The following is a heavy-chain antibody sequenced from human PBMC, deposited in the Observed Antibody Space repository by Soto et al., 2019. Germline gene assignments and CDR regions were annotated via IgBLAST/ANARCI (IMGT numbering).Heavy chain of an antibody. CDR3: ARRRQWELDY. V-gene: IGHV5-10-1*01. CDR1: GYSFSSYW. J-gene: IGHJ4*02. Sequence: PGESLKISCKGSGYSFSSYWISWVRQMPGKGLEWMGRIDPSDSYTNYSPSFQGHVTISADKSISTAYLQWSSLKASDTAMYYCARRRQWELDYWGQGTLVTVSS. D-gene: IGHD1-26*01. CDR2: IDPSDSYT.